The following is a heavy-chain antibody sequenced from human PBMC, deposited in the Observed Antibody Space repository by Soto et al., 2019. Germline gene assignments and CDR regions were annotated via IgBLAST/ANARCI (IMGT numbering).Heavy chain of an antibody. CDR3: ARDGGRHSGGIDY. D-gene: IGHD1-26*01. CDR1: GGTFSSYS. J-gene: IGHJ4*02. V-gene: IGHV1-69*01. Sequence: QVQLVQSGAEVKKPGSSVKVSCKASGGTFSSYSINWVRQAPGQGLEWMGEIIPIFGTANYAQKFQGRVTITADESTSTAYMALSSLRSEDTAVYYCARDGGRHSGGIDYWGPGALATVSS. CDR2: IIPIFGTA.